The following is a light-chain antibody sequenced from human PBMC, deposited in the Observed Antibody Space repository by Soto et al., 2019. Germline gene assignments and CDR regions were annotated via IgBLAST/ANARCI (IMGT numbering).Light chain of an antibody. CDR3: QQYGSSLYT. CDR2: EAS. CDR1: QSVSSSY. J-gene: IGKJ2*01. Sequence: EVVLTQSPGTLSLSPGERATLSCRASQSVSSSYLAWYQQKPGQAPRLLIYEASSRATGIPDRFSGSVSGADFTLTISRLEPEDFAVYYCQQYGSSLYTFGQGTNLEIK. V-gene: IGKV3-20*01.